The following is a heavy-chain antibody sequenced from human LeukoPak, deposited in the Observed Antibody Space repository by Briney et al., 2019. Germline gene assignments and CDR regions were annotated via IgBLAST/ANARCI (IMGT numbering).Heavy chain of an antibody. D-gene: IGHD5-24*01. CDR1: GGSISSYY. CDR3: AREMATGEFDY. Sequence: SETLSLTCTVSGGSISSYYWSWIRQPPGKGLEWIGYIYYSGSTNCNPSLKSRVTISVDTSKNQFSLKLSSVTAADTAVYYCAREMATGEFDYWGQGTLVTVSS. V-gene: IGHV4-59*12. CDR2: IYYSGST. J-gene: IGHJ4*02.